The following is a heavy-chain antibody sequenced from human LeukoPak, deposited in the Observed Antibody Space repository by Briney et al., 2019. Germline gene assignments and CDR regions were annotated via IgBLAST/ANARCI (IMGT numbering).Heavy chain of an antibody. CDR2: ISSSGSTI. CDR1: GFTFSSYS. V-gene: IGHV3-48*04. J-gene: IGHJ4*02. CDR3: ARDQGGSLDY. Sequence: PGGSLRLSCAASGFTFSSYSMNWVRQAPGKGLEWVSYISSSGSTIYYADSVKGRFTISRDNAENSLYLQMNSLRAEDTAVYYCARDQGGSLDYWGQGTLVTVSS. D-gene: IGHD1-26*01.